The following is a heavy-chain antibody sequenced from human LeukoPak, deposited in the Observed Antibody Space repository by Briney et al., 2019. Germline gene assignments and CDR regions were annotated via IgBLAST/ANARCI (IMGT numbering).Heavy chain of an antibody. CDR1: GFSFDDHT. J-gene: IGHJ4*02. Sequence: GGSLRLSCAASGFSFDDHTMNWVRQAPGKGLEWVSLITWDGGTTYNADSVKGRCTISRDDPHNTLYLQMNSLRAEDTAVYFCARGGVDYYGSGTYYLMYYFDYWGQGALVTVSS. CDR2: ITWDGGTT. CDR3: ARGGVDYYGSGTYYLMYYFDY. D-gene: IGHD3-10*01. V-gene: IGHV3-43*01.